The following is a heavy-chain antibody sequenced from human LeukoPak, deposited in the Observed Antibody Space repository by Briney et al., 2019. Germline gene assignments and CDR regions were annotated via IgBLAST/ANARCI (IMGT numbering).Heavy chain of an antibody. V-gene: IGHV1-69*05. CDR3: ARGYCSSTSCDHFDY. J-gene: IGHJ4*02. CDR2: IMPIFGTA. CDR1: GGTFSSYA. Sequence: SVKVSCKASGGTFSSYAISWVRQAPGQGLEWMGGIMPIFGTANYAQKFQGRVTITTDESTSTAYMELSSLRSEDTAVYYCARGYCSSTSCDHFDYWGQGTLVTVSS. D-gene: IGHD2-2*01.